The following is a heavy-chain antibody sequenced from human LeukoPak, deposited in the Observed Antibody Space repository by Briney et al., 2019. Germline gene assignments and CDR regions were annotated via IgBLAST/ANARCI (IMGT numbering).Heavy chain of an antibody. V-gene: IGHV3-48*03. J-gene: IGHJ3*02. CDR3: ARGPSIAARYDAFDI. Sequence: GGSLRLSCAASEFTFTSYELNWVRQAPGKGLEWVSCISSSGNTISYADSVKGRFTISRDNAKNSLYLQVISLRAEDTAVYYCARGPSIAARYDAFDIWGQGTMVTVSS. CDR2: ISSSGNTI. D-gene: IGHD6-6*01. CDR1: EFTFTSYE.